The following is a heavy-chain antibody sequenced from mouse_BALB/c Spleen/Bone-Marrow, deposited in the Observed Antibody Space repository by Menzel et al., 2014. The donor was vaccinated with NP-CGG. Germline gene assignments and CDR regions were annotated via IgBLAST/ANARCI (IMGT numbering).Heavy chain of an antibody. CDR2: IWAGGST. D-gene: IGHD1-1*02. CDR3: ARYYLYAMDY. Sequence: VKLQESGPGLVAPSQSLSITCTVSGFSLTSYGVHWVRQPPGKGLEWLGVIWAGGSTNYNSALMSRLSISKDNSKSQVFLKMSSLQTDDTAMYYCARYYLYAMDYWGQGTSVTVSS. J-gene: IGHJ4*01. CDR1: GFSLTSYG. V-gene: IGHV2-9*02.